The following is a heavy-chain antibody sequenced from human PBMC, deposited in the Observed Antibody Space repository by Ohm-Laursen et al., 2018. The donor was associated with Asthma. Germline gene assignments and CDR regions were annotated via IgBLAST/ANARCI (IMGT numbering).Heavy chain of an antibody. CDR3: ARDDQYREAVAGDYYYYYGMDV. D-gene: IGHD6-19*01. Sequence: SLRLSCAASGFTFSSYSMNWVRQAPGKGLEWVSSISSSSSYIYYADSVKGRFTISRDNAKNSLYLQMNSLRAEDTAVYYCARDDQYREAVAGDYYYYYGMDVWGQGTTVTVSS. CDR1: GFTFSSYS. V-gene: IGHV3-21*01. CDR2: ISSSSSYI. J-gene: IGHJ6*02.